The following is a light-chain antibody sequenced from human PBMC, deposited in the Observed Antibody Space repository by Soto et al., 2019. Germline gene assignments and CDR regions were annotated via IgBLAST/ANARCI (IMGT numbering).Light chain of an antibody. V-gene: IGKV1-39*01. Sequence: DIQMTQSPSSLSASVGVRVTITCRASQSISSYLNWYQQNPGKAPKLLSYAASSLQSADPSRFSDSRSGTDFALTISSLQPEDFATYYCQQSYSTLALTFGGGTKVEVK. CDR2: AAS. J-gene: IGKJ4*01. CDR1: QSISSY. CDR3: QQSYSTLALT.